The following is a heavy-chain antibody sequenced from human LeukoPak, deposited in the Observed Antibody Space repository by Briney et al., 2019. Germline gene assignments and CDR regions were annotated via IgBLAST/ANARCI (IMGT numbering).Heavy chain of an antibody. CDR3: AKDYSSGWYIDY. D-gene: IGHD6-19*01. V-gene: IGHV3-23*01. J-gene: IGHJ4*02. CDR1: GFTFSSYA. Sequence: PGGSLRLSCAASGFTFSSYAMSWFRQAPGKGLEWVSGISGSGGSTYYADSVKGRFTISRDNSKKTVYLQMNSLRAEDTAVYSCAKDYSSGWYIDYWGQGTLVTVSS. CDR2: ISGSGGST.